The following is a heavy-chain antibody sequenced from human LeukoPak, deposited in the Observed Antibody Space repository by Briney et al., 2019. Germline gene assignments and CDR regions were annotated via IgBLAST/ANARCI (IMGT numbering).Heavy chain of an antibody. CDR2: IYYSGNT. CDR3: ARRVGSSDCFDY. CDR1: GYSISSGYY. J-gene: IGHJ4*02. Sequence: SETVSLTCTVSGYSISSGYYWAWIRQPPGKGLEWIGSIYYSGNTYYNPSLKSRVTISLDTSKNQFSLNLYSVTAADTAVYYCARRVGSSDCFDYWGQGTLVTVSS. V-gene: IGHV4-38-2*02. D-gene: IGHD6-6*01.